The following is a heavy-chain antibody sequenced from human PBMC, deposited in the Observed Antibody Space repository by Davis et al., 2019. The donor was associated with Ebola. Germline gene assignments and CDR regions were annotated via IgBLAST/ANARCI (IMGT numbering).Heavy chain of an antibody. J-gene: IGHJ6*04. D-gene: IGHD4-17*01. CDR1: GGSISSGGYY. V-gene: IGHV4-31*03. CDR3: ARDRGWTTVTRYYYYYGMDV. Sequence: SETLSLTCTVSGGSISSGGYYWSWIRQHPGKGLEWIGYIYYSWSTYYNPSLKSRVTISVDTSKNQFSLKLSSVTAADTAVYYCARDRGWTTVTRYYYYYGMDVWGKGTTVTVSS. CDR2: IYYSWST.